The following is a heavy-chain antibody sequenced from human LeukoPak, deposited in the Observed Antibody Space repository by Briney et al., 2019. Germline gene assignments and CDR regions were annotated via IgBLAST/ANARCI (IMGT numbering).Heavy chain of an antibody. V-gene: IGHV3-7*03. CDR1: GFTFSSYW. CDR2: IKQDGSEK. J-gene: IGHJ6*03. D-gene: IGHD3-3*01. Sequence: GGSLRLSCAASGFTFSSYWMSWVRQAPGKGLEWVANIKQDGSEKYYVDSVKGRFTISRDNSKNTLYLQMNCLRVEDTAVYYCAKIGRKYDFWTGFYEEEVDYMDVWGKGTTVTVSS. CDR3: AKIGRKYDFWTGFYEEEVDYMDV.